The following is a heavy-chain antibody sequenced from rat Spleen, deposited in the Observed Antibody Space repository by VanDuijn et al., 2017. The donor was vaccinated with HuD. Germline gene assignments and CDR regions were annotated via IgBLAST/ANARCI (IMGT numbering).Heavy chain of an antibody. CDR1: GFTFSSYW. D-gene: IGHD1-11*01. Sequence: EVQLVETGGGLVQPGRSLKLSCVASGFTFSSYWMYWVRQAPGKGLEWVSSITPDGGGTYYRDSVKGRFTISRDNAKSSQYLQMDSLRSEDTATYYCTAGGPYYFDNWGQGVMVTVSS. CDR2: ITPDGGGT. J-gene: IGHJ2*01. CDR3: TAGGPYYFDN. V-gene: IGHV5-58*01.